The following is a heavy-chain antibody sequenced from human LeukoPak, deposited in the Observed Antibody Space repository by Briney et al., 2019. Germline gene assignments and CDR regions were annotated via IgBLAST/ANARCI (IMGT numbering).Heavy chain of an antibody. CDR1: GFTFSSYA. Sequence: GGSLRLSCVASGFTFSSYAMSWVRQAPGKGLEWVAVISYDGSNKYYADSVKGRFSISRDNSKNTLYLQMDSLRGEDAAVYYCAKDFRIGYSAHFDYWGQGALVTVSS. D-gene: IGHD2-21*01. V-gene: IGHV3-30-3*01. CDR3: AKDFRIGYSAHFDY. J-gene: IGHJ4*02. CDR2: ISYDGSNK.